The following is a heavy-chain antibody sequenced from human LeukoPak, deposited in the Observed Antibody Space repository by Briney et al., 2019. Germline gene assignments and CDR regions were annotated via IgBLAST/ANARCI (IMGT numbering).Heavy chain of an antibody. V-gene: IGHV3-11*04. CDR3: ARHSSGWSFDY. D-gene: IGHD3-22*01. Sequence: GGSLRLSCAASGFTFSDYYMSWIRQAPGKGLEWLSYIISSGTTIYYADSMKGRFTVSRDNAKNSLHLQMNSLRAEDTAVYYCARHSSGWSFDYWGQGTLVTVSS. J-gene: IGHJ4*02. CDR2: IISSGTTI. CDR1: GFTFSDYY.